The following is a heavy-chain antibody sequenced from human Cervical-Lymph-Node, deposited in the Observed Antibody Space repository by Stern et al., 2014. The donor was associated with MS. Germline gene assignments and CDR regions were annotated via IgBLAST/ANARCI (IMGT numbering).Heavy chain of an antibody. V-gene: IGHV3-74*01. CDR1: GFTFSRNW. CDR2: IKSDGSTP. Sequence: EVQLVESGGGLVQPGGSLRLSCAASGFTFSRNWMHWVRQAPGKGLVWVSRIKSDGSTPNYEDSVKGRFTISRDNAKNTLYLQMNSLRAEDTAVYYCARENWYLDLWGRGTQVTFSS. CDR3: ARENWYLDL. J-gene: IGHJ2*01.